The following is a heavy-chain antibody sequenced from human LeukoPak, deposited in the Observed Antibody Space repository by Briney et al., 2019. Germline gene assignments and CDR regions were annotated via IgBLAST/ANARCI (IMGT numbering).Heavy chain of an antibody. CDR3: ATRTIFGVVIP. CDR2: ISGSGGGT. V-gene: IGHV3-23*01. J-gene: IGHJ5*02. CDR1: GFTFSSYA. Sequence: PGGSLRLSCAASGFTFSSYAMSWVRQAPGKGPEWVSVISGSGGGTYYADSVKGRFTISRDNSKNTLYLQMNSLRAEDTAVYYCATRTIFGVVIPWGQGTLVTVSS. D-gene: IGHD3-3*01.